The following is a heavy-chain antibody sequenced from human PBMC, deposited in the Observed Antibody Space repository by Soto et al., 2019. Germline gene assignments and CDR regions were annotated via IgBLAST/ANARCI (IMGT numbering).Heavy chain of an antibody. Sequence: SETLSLTCSVSCGSISNNNYYWGWIRQPPGKALEWIGSIYYSGSTYYNPSLKSRVTISVDTSRNQFSLKLNSVTAADTAVYYCARQGITMIVVVVTDNWFDPWGQGTLVTVSS. D-gene: IGHD3-22*01. CDR3: ARQGITMIVVVVTDNWFDP. CDR1: CGSISNNNYY. J-gene: IGHJ5*02. CDR2: IYYSGST. V-gene: IGHV4-39*01.